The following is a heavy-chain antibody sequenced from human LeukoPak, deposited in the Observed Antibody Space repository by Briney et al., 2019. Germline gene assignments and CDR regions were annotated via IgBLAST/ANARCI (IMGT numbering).Heavy chain of an antibody. CDR1: GVTISGYW. V-gene: IGHV3-74*01. D-gene: IGHD6-13*01. CDR3: ARIITAAAADC. CDR2: VDSDGTTT. Sequence: PGGSLRLSCVASGVTISGYWTHWVHQAPGKGLAWVSRVDSDGTTTRYADSVKGRFTISRDNAKNTVYLQMNSLRAEDTAVYYCARIITAAAADCWGQGTLVAVSS. J-gene: IGHJ4*02.